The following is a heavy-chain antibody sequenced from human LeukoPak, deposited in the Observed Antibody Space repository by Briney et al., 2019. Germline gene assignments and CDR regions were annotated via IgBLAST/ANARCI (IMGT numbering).Heavy chain of an antibody. Sequence: SETRSLTCTVSGGSISSYYWSWIRQPPGKGLEWIGYIYYSGSTNYNPSLKSRVTISVDTSKNQFSLKLSSVTAADTAVYYCASGEMATIFYWGQGTLVTVSS. CDR3: ASGEMATIFY. CDR1: GGSISSYY. J-gene: IGHJ4*02. D-gene: IGHD5-24*01. CDR2: IYYSGST. V-gene: IGHV4-59*01.